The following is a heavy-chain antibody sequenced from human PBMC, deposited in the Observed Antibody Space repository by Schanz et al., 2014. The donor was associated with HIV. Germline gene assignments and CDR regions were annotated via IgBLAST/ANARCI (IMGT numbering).Heavy chain of an antibody. D-gene: IGHD1-26*01. CDR1: GGTFSNYA. Sequence: QVQLVQSGAEVKKPGSSVKVSCKASGGTFSNYAISWVRQAPGQGLEWMGWISAYNGNTNYAQKFQGRLPFTTDTSTSTAYMELRSLRSDDTAVYYCARDRPVIVGATRADGGTDFDYWGQGTLVTVSS. J-gene: IGHJ4*02. V-gene: IGHV1-18*01. CDR2: ISAYNGNT. CDR3: ARDRPVIVGATRADGGTDFDY.